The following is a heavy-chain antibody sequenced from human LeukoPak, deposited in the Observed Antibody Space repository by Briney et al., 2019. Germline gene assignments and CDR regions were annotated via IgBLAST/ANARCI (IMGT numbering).Heavy chain of an antibody. D-gene: IGHD4-11*01. CDR3: AREGVTKYYFDY. V-gene: IGHV4-59*01. CDR1: GGSISSYY. CDR2: IYYSGST. Sequence: SETLSLTCTVSGGSISSYYWSWIRQPPGKGLEWIGYIYYSGSTDYNHSLKSRVTISVDTSKNQFSLKLSSVTAADTAVYYCAREGVTKYYFDYWGQGTLVTVSS. J-gene: IGHJ4*02.